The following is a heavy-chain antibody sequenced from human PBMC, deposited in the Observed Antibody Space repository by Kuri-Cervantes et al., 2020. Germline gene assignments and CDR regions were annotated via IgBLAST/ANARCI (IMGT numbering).Heavy chain of an antibody. J-gene: IGHJ4*02. CDR2: INPNSGGT. CDR1: GYTFTGYY. Sequence: GGSLRLSCAASGYTFTGYYMHWVRQAPGQGLEWMGWINPNSGGTNYAQKFQGRVTMTRDTSISTAYMELSRLRSDDTAVYYCARLAVAGEGCFDYWGQGTLVTVSS. CDR3: ARLAVAGEGCFDY. D-gene: IGHD6-19*01. V-gene: IGHV1-2*02.